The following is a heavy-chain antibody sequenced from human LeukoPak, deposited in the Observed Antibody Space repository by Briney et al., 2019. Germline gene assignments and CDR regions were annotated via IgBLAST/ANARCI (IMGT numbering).Heavy chain of an antibody. Sequence: SVKVSCKASGGTFSSYAISWVRQAPGQGLEWMGRIIPILGIANYAQKFQGRVTITADKSTSTAYMELSSLRSEDTAVYYCARPNSSSFSHYYYGMDVWGQGTTVTVSS. CDR2: IIPILGIA. V-gene: IGHV1-69*04. CDR3: ARPNSSSFSHYYYGMDV. D-gene: IGHD6-6*01. CDR1: GGTFSSYA. J-gene: IGHJ6*02.